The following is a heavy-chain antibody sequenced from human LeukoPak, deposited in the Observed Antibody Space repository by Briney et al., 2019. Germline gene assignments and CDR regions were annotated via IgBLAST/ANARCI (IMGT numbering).Heavy chain of an antibody. Sequence: GGSLRLSCAASGFKFSSYAMSRVRQAPGKGLEWVSSITGSAVATYYADAMKGRITISRDNSKNTVFLQMNSLRDEDTALYFCAKVGVGATLRPHCFDAWGPGTMVIVSS. V-gene: IGHV3-23*01. CDR2: ITGSAVAT. D-gene: IGHD3-3*01. CDR1: GFKFSSYA. J-gene: IGHJ3*01. CDR3: AKVGVGATLRPHCFDA.